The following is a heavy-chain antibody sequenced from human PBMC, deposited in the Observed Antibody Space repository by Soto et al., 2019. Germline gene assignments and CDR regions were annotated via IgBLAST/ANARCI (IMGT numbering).Heavy chain of an antibody. D-gene: IGHD1-7*01. Sequence: SSENLSLTCAVSGGSFTSNNWWTWVRQPPGQGLEWIGEIYRTGSTNYNPSLKSRVTISLDKSENQFSLKVTSLTAADTAVYYCASRDPGTSVDYWGQGTLVTVSS. V-gene: IGHV4-4*02. J-gene: IGHJ4*02. CDR3: ASRDPGTSVDY. CDR1: GGSFTSNNW. CDR2: IYRTGST.